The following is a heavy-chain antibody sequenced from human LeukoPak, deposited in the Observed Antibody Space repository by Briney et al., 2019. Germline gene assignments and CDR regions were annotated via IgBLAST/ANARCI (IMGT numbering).Heavy chain of an antibody. CDR3: ARDWADRSGWYF. V-gene: IGHV1-69*06. D-gene: IGHD6-19*01. CDR1: GGTFSSYA. J-gene: IGHJ4*02. Sequence: SVKVSCKASGGTFSSYAISWVRQAPRQGLEWMGGIIPIFGTANYAQKFQGRVTITADKSTSTAYMELSSLRSEDTAVYYCARDWADRSGWYFWGQGTLVTVSS. CDR2: IIPIFGTA.